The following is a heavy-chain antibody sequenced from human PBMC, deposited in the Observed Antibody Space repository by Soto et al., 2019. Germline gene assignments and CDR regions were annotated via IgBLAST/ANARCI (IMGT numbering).Heavy chain of an antibody. CDR1: GFTLTIYG. D-gene: IGHD2-15*01. J-gene: IGHJ6*02. CDR3: ARLGGYCSGGSCPYGMDV. CDR2: ISSSSSYI. V-gene: IGHV3-21*01. Sequence: GGSLRLSCAASGFTLTIYGMNWVRQAPGQGLEWVSSISSSSSYIYYADSVKGRFTISRDNAKNSLYLQMNSLRAEDTAVYYCARLGGYCSGGSCPYGMDVWGQGTTVTVSS.